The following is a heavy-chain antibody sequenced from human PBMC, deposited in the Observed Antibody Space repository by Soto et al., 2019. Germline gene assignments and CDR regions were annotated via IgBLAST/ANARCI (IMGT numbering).Heavy chain of an antibody. CDR1: GGIFSSYA. CDR2: IIPIFGTA. V-gene: IGHV1-69*13. Sequence: GASVKVSCKASGGIFSSYAIRWVRQAPGQGLEWMGGIIPIFGTANYAQKFQGRVTITADESTSTAYMELSSLRSEDTAVYYCAESGVVTAINTARAFDIWGQGTMVTVSS. J-gene: IGHJ3*02. CDR3: AESGVVTAINTARAFDI. D-gene: IGHD2-21*02.